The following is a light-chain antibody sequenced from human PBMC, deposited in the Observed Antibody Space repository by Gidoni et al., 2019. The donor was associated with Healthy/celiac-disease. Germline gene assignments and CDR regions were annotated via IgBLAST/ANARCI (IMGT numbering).Light chain of an antibody. V-gene: IGKV1-5*03. CDR3: QQYNSYWT. CDR1: QSISSW. J-gene: IGKJ1*01. Sequence: DNQMTQSPSTLSASVGDRVTITCRASQSISSWLAWYQQKPGKAPKLLNYKASSLETGVPSRFSGSGSGTEFTLTISSLQPDDFATYYCQQYNSYWTFXHXTKVEIK. CDR2: KAS.